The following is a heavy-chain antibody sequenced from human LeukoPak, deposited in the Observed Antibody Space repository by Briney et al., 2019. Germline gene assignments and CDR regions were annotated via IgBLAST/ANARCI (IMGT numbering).Heavy chain of an antibody. Sequence: SETLSLTCTVSGGSISSYYLSWIRQPPGKGLEWIGYIYYSGSTNYNPSLKSRVTISVDTSKNQFSLKLSSVTAADTAVYYCARGWLPYYFDYWGQGTLVTVSS. CDR1: GGSISSYY. J-gene: IGHJ4*02. CDR3: ARGWLPYYFDY. CDR2: IYYSGST. D-gene: IGHD6-19*01. V-gene: IGHV4-59*01.